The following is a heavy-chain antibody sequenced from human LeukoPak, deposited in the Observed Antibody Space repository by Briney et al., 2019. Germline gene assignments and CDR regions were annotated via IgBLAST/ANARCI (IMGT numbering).Heavy chain of an antibody. Sequence: EASVKVSCKASGGTFISYGISWVRQAPGQGLEWMGGIIPIFGTANYAQKFQGRVTITADESTSTAYMELSSLRSEDTAVYYCARTGENPPAATLYGMDVWGQGTTVTVSS. D-gene: IGHD2-15*01. CDR2: IIPIFGTA. J-gene: IGHJ6*02. CDR3: ARTGENPPAATLYGMDV. V-gene: IGHV1-69*13. CDR1: GGTFISYG.